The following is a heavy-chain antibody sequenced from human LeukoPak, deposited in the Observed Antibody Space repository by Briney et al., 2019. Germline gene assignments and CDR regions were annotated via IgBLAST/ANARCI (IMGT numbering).Heavy chain of an antibody. CDR1: GFTFRSYW. CDR3: ARDSAHFQH. Sequence: GGSLRLSCAASGFTFRSYWMSWVRQAPGKGLEWVANINKDGIEKYYADSVKGRFTISRDVTISRDNAKNSLYLQMNSLRAEDTAVYYCARDSAHFQHWGQGTLVTVSS. V-gene: IGHV3-7*03. CDR2: INKDGIEK. J-gene: IGHJ1*01.